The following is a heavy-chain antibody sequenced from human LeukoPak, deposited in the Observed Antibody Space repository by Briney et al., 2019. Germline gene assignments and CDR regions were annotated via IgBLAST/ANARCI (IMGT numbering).Heavy chain of an antibody. V-gene: IGHV3-49*04. J-gene: IGHJ6*04. D-gene: IGHD6-13*01. CDR2: IRSKAYGGTT. Sequence: GGSLRLSCTASGFTFGDYAMSWVRQAPGKGLEWVGFIRSKAYGGTTEHAASVKGRFTISRDDSKSIAYLQMNSLKTEDTAVYYCTNGAGYSSSWYGTDYYYGMDVWGKGTTVTVSS. CDR1: GFTFGDYA. CDR3: TNGAGYSSSWYGTDYYYGMDV.